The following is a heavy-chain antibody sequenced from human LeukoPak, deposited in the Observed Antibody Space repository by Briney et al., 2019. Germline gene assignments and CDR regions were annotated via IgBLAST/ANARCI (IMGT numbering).Heavy chain of an antibody. Sequence: GGSLRLSCAASGYTFDDYAMHWVRQAPGKGLKWVSGISWNSGSIGYADSVKGRFTISRDNAKNSLYLQMNSLRAEDTALYYCAKDVGDGYNPDYWGQGTLVTVSS. V-gene: IGHV3-9*01. CDR1: GYTFDDYA. D-gene: IGHD5-24*01. CDR3: AKDVGDGYNPDY. J-gene: IGHJ4*02. CDR2: ISWNSGSI.